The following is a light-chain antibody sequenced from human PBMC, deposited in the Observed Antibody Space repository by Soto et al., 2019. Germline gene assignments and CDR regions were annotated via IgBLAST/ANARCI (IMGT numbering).Light chain of an antibody. CDR2: GAS. J-gene: IGKJ1*01. V-gene: IGKV3-15*01. Sequence: EIVMTQSPATLSVSPGERVSLSCRPSRSVSSNLAWYQHKPGQAPRLLIHGASTRAAGISARFSGSGSGTEFTLTIRSLQSEDFAVYFCQQYDDWPRTFGQGTKVEIK. CDR1: RSVSSN. CDR3: QQYDDWPRT.